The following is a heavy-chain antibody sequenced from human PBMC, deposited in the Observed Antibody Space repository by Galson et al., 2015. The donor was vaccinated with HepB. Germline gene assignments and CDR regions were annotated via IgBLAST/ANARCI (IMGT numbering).Heavy chain of an antibody. CDR2: ILSDGTT. J-gene: IGHJ3*01. Sequence: SLRLSCAASGFTFWRYTMGWVRQASGKGLEWVSAILSDGTTSYIDSVRGRFTISRDKSKNTLYLQMNSLRAEDAALYYCARRVEGAFDVWGQGTRVTVSS. V-gene: IGHV3-23*01. CDR3: ARRVEGAFDV. CDR1: GFTFWRYT.